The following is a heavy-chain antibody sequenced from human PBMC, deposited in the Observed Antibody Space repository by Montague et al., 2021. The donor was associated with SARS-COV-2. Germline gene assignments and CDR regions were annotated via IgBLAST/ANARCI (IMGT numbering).Heavy chain of an antibody. CDR2: IYGRGAT. Sequence: SETLSLTCTVSGVSIGSYYWSWIRQPPGKGPEWIGYIYGRGATNYNPSLKSRVTITVDTSKTHFSLRLSSVTAADTAVYYCTRACSSVSCNDYWGQGTLVTVSS. CDR3: TRACSSVSCNDY. V-gene: IGHV4-59*08. CDR1: GVSIGSYY. D-gene: IGHD6-19*01. J-gene: IGHJ4*02.